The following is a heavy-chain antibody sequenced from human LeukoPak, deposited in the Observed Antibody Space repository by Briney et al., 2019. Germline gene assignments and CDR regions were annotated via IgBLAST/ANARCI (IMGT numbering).Heavy chain of an antibody. CDR1: GGSISSYY. CDR3: ARGGLFKIEQLIQDAYWYFDL. Sequence: SETLSLTCTVSGGSISSYYWSWIRQPPGKGLEWIGYIYYSGSTNYNPSLKSRVTISVDTSKNQFSLKLSSVTAADTAVYYCARGGLFKIEQLIQDAYWYFDLWSRGTLVTVSS. D-gene: IGHD6-13*01. J-gene: IGHJ2*01. CDR2: IYYSGST. V-gene: IGHV4-59*08.